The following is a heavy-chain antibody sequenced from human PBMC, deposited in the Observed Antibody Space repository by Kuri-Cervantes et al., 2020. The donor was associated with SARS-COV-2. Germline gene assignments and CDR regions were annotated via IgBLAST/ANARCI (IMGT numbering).Heavy chain of an antibody. J-gene: IGHJ6*02. CDR1: GFTFSSYA. CDR2: ISGSGGST. CDR3: ARVYYYYGMDV. V-gene: IGHV3-23*01. Sequence: GGSLRLSCAASGFTFSSYAMSWVRQAPGKGLEWVSAISGSGGSTYYADSVKGRFTMSRDNAKDSLYLQMNSLRADDTAVYYCARVYYYYGMDVWGQGTTVTVSS.